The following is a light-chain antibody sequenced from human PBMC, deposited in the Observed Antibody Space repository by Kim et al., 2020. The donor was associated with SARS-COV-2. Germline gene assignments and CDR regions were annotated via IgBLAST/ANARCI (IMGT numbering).Light chain of an antibody. CDR2: GAS. J-gene: IGKJ1*01. CDR1: QSVDSAH. Sequence: EMVLTQSPGTLSLSPGERATLSCRASQSVDSAHLGWYQQKPGQAPRLLFSGASSRATGTPARFSGSGSGTDFTLTISRLEPEDFAVYYCQQYHNFRWTFGQGTKVDIK. CDR3: QQYHNFRWT. V-gene: IGKV3-20*01.